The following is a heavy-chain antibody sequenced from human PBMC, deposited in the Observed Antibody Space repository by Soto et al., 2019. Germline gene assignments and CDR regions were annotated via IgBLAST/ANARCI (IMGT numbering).Heavy chain of an antibody. Sequence: SVKVSCKASGGTFSSYAISWVRQAPGQGLEWMGGIIPIFGTANYAQKFQGRVTITADESTSTAYMELSSLRSEDTAVYYCARRSPGITIFGVVPKGLFYYDYGMDVWGQGTTVTVSS. D-gene: IGHD3-3*01. J-gene: IGHJ6*02. CDR2: IIPIFGTA. V-gene: IGHV1-69*13. CDR1: GGTFSSYA. CDR3: ARRSPGITIFGVVPKGLFYYDYGMDV.